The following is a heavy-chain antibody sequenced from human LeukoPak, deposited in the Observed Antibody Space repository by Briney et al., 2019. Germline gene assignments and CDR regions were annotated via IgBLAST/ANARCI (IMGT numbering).Heavy chain of an antibody. CDR3: ASRYCSSTSCEYYFDY. D-gene: IGHD2-2*01. V-gene: IGHV4-61*02. CDR1: GGSISSGSYY. J-gene: IGHJ4*02. CDR2: IYTSGST. Sequence: SQTLSLTCTVSGGSISSGSYYWSWIRQPAGKGLEWIGRIYTSGSTNYNPSLESRVTISVDTSKNQFSLKLSSVTAADTAVYYCASRYCSSTSCEYYFDYWGQGTLVTVSS.